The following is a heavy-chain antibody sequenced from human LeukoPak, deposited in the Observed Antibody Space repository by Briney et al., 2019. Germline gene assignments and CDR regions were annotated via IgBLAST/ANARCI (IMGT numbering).Heavy chain of an antibody. CDR2: INPSGGST. J-gene: IGHJ4*02. D-gene: IGHD3-22*01. CDR3: ARDPGRGSYDYDSSGWLLDY. CDR1: GYTFTSYY. Sequence: ASVKVSCKASGYTFTSYYMHWVRQAPGQGLEWMGIINPSGGSTSYAQKFQGRVAMTRDTSTSTVYMELSSLRSEDTAVYYCARDPGRGSYDYDSSGWLLDYWGQGTLVTVSS. V-gene: IGHV1-46*01.